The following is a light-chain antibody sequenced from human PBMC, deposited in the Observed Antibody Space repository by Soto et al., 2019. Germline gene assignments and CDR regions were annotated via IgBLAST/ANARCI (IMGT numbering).Light chain of an antibody. J-gene: IGLJ2*01. CDR3: AAWDDTLSAL. CDR1: RSNVGSNY. V-gene: IGLV1-47*01. CDR2: KNN. Sequence: QTVVTQPPSASGTPGQRVTISCSGSRSNVGSNYVYWYQQFPGTAPKVLIYKNNQRPSGVPDRVSGSKSGTSASLSISGLRSEDEADFYCAAWDDTLSALFGGGTKVTVL.